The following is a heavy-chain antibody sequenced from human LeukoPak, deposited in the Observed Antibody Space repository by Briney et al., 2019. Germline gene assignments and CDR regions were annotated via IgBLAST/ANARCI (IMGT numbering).Heavy chain of an antibody. D-gene: IGHD2-15*01. V-gene: IGHV4-61*08. CDR2: IYYSGST. CDR1: GGSISSGGYY. Sequence: PSETLSLTCTVSGGSISSGGYYWSWIRQPPGKGLEWIGYIYYSGSTNYNPSLKSRVTISVDTSKNQFSLKLSSVTAADTAVYYCARGGWWLGETKQIVRAFDYWGQGTLVTVSS. CDR3: ARGGWWLGETKQIVRAFDY. J-gene: IGHJ4*02.